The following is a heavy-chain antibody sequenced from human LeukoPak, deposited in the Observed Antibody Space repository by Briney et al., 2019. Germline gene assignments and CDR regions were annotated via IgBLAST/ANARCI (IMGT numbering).Heavy chain of an antibody. Sequence: RLSCAASGFIFXXYWMIWVRQAPGKGLEWVANIKQDGSEKYYVDSVKGRFTISRDNAKNSLYLQMNTLRAEDTAMYYCAKDAQPRSRWFDPWGQGTLVTVSS. J-gene: IGHJ5*02. V-gene: IGHV3-7*03. CDR3: AKDAQPRSRWFDP. D-gene: IGHD3-16*01. CDR1: GFIFXXYW. CDR2: IKQDGSEK.